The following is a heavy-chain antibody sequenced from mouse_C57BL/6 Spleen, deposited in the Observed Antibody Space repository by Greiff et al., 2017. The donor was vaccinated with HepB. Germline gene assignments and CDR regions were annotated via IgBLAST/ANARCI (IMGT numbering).Heavy chain of an antibody. V-gene: IGHV1-5*01. J-gene: IGHJ2*01. CDR2: FNPGNSDT. CDR3: TREGTTVVATGDY. Sequence: VQLQQSGTVLARPGASVKMSCKTSGYTFTSYWMHWVKQRPGQGLEWIGAFNPGNSDTSYNQKSKGKAKLTPVTSASTAYMELSSLTNEDSAVYYCTREGTTVVATGDYWGQGTTLTVSS. D-gene: IGHD1-1*01. CDR1: GYTFTSYW.